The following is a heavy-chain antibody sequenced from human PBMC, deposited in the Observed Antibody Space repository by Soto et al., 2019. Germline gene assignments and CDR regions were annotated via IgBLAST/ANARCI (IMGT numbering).Heavy chain of an antibody. D-gene: IGHD6-19*01. Sequence: QLQLQESGPGLVKPSETLSLTCTVSGGSIDKSTYYWCWIRQPPGKALEWIGSIYYSGSTYYYPSFKSRVTISVDTSRNQSSLKLSSVTAADTAVYYFARHHESGWYGYWGQGTLVTVSS. J-gene: IGHJ4*02. CDR1: GGSIDKSTYY. CDR3: ARHHESGWYGY. CDR2: IYYSGST. V-gene: IGHV4-39*01.